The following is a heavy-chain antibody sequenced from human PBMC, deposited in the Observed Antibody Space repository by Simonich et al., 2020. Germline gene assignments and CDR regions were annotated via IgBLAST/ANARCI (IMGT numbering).Heavy chain of an antibody. CDR1: GYTFTGYY. D-gene: IGHD3-10*01. CDR2: INPNSGGT. V-gene: IGHV1-2*06. Sequence: GAEVKKPGASVKVSCKASGYTFTGYYMHWVRQAPGQGLETMGRINPNSGGTNYAQKFQGRVTMTRDTSISTAYMERSRLRSDDTAVYYCARVPGIYYYYGMDVWGQGTTVTVSS. J-gene: IGHJ6*02. CDR3: ARVPGIYYYYGMDV.